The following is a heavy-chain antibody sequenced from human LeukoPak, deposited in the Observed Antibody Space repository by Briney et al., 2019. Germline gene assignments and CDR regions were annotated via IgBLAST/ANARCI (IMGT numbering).Heavy chain of an antibody. Sequence: PGGSLRLSCAASGFTFSNFWMSWVRQAPGKGLEWVANIKEDGSEDHFVDSVKGRFTISRDNAKNSLYLQMSSLRAEDTAVYYCVREYCYNSSGYRALRYWGQGTLVTVSS. CDR2: IKEDGSED. J-gene: IGHJ4*02. D-gene: IGHD3-22*01. V-gene: IGHV3-7*01. CDR1: GFTFSNFW. CDR3: VREYCYNSSGYRALRY.